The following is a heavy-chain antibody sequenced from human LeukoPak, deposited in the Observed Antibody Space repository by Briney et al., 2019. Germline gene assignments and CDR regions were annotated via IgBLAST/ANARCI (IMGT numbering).Heavy chain of an antibody. Sequence: SETLSLTCTVSGDFISNYFWTWIRQPAGKGLEWIGRVHTSGSTNYNPSLKSRVTMSVEASKNQFSLWLSSATAADTAVYYCARVGKRGYSFGFVRSDAFDIWGQGTVVTVSS. J-gene: IGHJ3*02. CDR3: ARVGKRGYSFGFVRSDAFDI. CDR1: GDFISNYF. CDR2: VHTSGST. D-gene: IGHD5-18*01. V-gene: IGHV4-4*07.